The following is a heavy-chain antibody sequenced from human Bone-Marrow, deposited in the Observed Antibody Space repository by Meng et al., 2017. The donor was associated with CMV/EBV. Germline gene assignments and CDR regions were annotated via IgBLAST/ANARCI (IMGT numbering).Heavy chain of an antibody. Sequence: SCAATCFTFSSYAMHCVRQAPGKGLEWVAVISYDGSNEYYADSVKGRFTISRDNSKNTLYLQMNSLRAEDTAVYYCARANYAQTFDYWGQGTLVTVSS. D-gene: IGHD2-2*01. J-gene: IGHJ4*02. V-gene: IGHV3-30-3*01. CDR1: CFTFSSYA. CDR3: ARANYAQTFDY. CDR2: ISYDGSNE.